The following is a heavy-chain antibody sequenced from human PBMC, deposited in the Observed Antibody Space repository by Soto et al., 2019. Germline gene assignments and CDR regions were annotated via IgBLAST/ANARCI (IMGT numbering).Heavy chain of an antibody. CDR2: IKTDGSRA. V-gene: IGHV3-74*01. D-gene: IGHD3-10*01. J-gene: IGHJ4*02. CDR1: GFPFSSYW. CDR3: AGVYGSGSYSMNY. Sequence: PVGSLRLSCAASGFPFSSYWIHWVRQAPGEGLVWVSRIKTDGSRASYADFVKGRFTISSDNAKNTVYLQMNSLRAEDTAVYYCAGVYGSGSYSMNYWGQRTLVTVSS.